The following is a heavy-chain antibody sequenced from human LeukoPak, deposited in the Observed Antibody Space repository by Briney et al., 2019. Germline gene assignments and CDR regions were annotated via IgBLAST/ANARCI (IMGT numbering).Heavy chain of an antibody. D-gene: IGHD2-2*01. J-gene: IGHJ4*02. V-gene: IGHV3-30*04. CDR2: ISYDGSNK. CDR3: ARGPGVVPAAAHFDY. CDR1: GFTFSSYA. Sequence: GRSLRLSCAASGFTFSSYAMHWVRQAPGKGLEWLPVISYDGSNKYYADSVKGRFTISRDNSKNTLYLQMNSLRAEDTAVYYCARGPGVVPAAAHFDYWGQGTLVTVSS.